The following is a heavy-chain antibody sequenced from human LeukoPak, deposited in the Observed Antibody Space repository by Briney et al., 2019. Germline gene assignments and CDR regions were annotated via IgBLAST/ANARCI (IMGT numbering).Heavy chain of an antibody. CDR3: AKHPNYDSSGYYSEYFQH. CDR1: GFTFSSYW. D-gene: IGHD3-22*01. CDR2: IDSYGSTT. V-gene: IGHV3-74*01. Sequence: GGSLRLSCAASGFTFSSYWMHWVRQAPGKGLVWVSRIDSYGSTTRYADSVKGRFTISRDNAKNTLYLQMNSLRAEDTAVYYCAKHPNYDSSGYYSEYFQHWGQGTLVTVSS. J-gene: IGHJ1*01.